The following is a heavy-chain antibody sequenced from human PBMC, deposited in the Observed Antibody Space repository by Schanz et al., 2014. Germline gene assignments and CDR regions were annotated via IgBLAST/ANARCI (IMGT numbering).Heavy chain of an antibody. CDR2: IKSKTDGETT. Sequence: EVQLVESGGGLVKPGGSLRLSCAASTSIFNHAWMSWVRQAPGKGLEWLGRIKSKTDGETTDYAAPVKGRFSISRDDSQSTLYLQMNSLRAEDTAVYFCAKDLGVDCGDGCFNWYFDLGGRGTLVTVSS. J-gene: IGHJ2*01. CDR3: AKDLGVDCGDGCFNWYFDL. D-gene: IGHD2-21*02. CDR1: TSIFNHAW. V-gene: IGHV3-15*01.